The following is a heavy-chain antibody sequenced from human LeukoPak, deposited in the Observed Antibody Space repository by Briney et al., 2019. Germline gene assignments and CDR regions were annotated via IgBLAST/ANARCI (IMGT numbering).Heavy chain of an antibody. CDR2: INPNSGGT. D-gene: IGHD1-26*01. CDR3: ARVKVGATILRAFDI. V-gene: IGHV1-2*02. J-gene: IGHJ3*02. CDR1: GYTFTGYY. Sequence: ASVKVSCKASGYTFTGYYMHWVRQAPGQGLEWMGWINPNSGGTNYVQKFQGRVTMTRDTSISTAYMELSRLRSDDTAVYYCARVKVGATILRAFDIWGQGTMVTVSS.